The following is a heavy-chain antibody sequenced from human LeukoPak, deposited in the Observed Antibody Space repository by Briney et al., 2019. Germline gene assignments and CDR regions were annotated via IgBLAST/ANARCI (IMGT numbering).Heavy chain of an antibody. CDR2: ISAYNGNT. D-gene: IGHD1-14*01. J-gene: IGHJ5*02. CDR1: GYTFTSFG. Sequence: GASVKVSCKASGYTFTSFGISWVRQAPGQGLEWMGWISAYNGNTNYAQKLQGRVTMTTDTSTSTAYMELRSLRSDDTAVYYCARDRARPQYSITGGRAWFDPWGQGTLVTVSS. V-gene: IGHV1-18*01. CDR3: ARDRARPQYSITGGRAWFDP.